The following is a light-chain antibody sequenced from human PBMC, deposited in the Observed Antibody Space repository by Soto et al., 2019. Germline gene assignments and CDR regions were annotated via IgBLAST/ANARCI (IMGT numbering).Light chain of an antibody. CDR1: QSISRY. V-gene: IGKV1-39*01. CDR2: GAT. Sequence: DLPMTQSPSSLSASVGDTVTITCRASQSISRYLNWYQQKPGKAPNLLIYGATSLQSGVPSRFSGSGSATDFTLTISSLQPEDFATYFCQQSYNFLFTFGPGTKVDI. CDR3: QQSYNFLFT. J-gene: IGKJ3*01.